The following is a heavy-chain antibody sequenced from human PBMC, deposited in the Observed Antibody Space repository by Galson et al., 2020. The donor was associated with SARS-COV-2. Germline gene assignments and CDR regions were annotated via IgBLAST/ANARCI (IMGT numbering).Heavy chain of an antibody. CDR2: IYHSGST. D-gene: IGHD3-16*02. CDR1: GGSISSSNW. Sequence: SETLSLTCAVSGGSISSSNWWSWVRQPPGKGLEWIGEIYHSGSTNYNPSLKSRVTISVDKSKNQFSLKLSSVTAADTAVYYCARGWGSNRYYFDYWGQGTLVTVSS. V-gene: IGHV4-4*02. J-gene: IGHJ4*02. CDR3: ARGWGSNRYYFDY.